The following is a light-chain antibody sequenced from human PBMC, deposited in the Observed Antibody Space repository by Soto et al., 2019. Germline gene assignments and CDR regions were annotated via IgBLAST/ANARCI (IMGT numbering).Light chain of an antibody. CDR3: QQYDNRSWT. CDR1: QDISNY. CDR2: DAS. Sequence: DIQMTQSPSSLSASLGDRVTITCQASQDISNYLNWYQQKPGKAPKLLIYDASNLETGVPSRFSGSGSGTDFTFTISSLQPEDIATYYCQQYDNRSWTFGQGTKVEIK. V-gene: IGKV1-33*01. J-gene: IGKJ1*01.